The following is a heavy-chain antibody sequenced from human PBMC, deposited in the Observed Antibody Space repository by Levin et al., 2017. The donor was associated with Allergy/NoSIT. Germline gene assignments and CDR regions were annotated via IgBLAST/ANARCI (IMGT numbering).Heavy chain of an antibody. CDR2: ISYDGSNK. V-gene: IGHV3-30*18. CDR3: AKARGPYSSSSHGAFDI. Sequence: GESLKISCAASGFTFSSYGMHWVRQAPGKGLEWVAVISYDGSNKYYADSVKGRFTISRDNSKNTLYLQMNSLRAEDTAVYYCAKARGPYSSSSHGAFDIWGQGTMVTVSS. J-gene: IGHJ3*02. CDR1: GFTFSSYG. D-gene: IGHD6-6*01.